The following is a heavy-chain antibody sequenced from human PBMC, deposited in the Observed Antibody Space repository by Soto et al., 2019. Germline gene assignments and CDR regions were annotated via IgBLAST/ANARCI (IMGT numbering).Heavy chain of an antibody. J-gene: IGHJ5*02. CDR2: IYYSGSS. Sequence: SETLSLTCTVSGGSISSYYWSWIRQPPGKGLELIGYIYYSGSSNYNPSLKSRVTISVDTSKNQFSLKLSSVTAADTAVYYCARVNFWSGYQYNWFDPWGQGTLVTVSS. CDR1: GGSISSYY. CDR3: ARVNFWSGYQYNWFDP. D-gene: IGHD3-3*01. V-gene: IGHV4-59*01.